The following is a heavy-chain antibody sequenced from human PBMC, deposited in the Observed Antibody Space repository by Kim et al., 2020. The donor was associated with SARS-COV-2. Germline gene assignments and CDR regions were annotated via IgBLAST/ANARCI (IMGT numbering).Heavy chain of an antibody. V-gene: IGHV3-74*01. CDR3: ARGYSWYARDALDV. J-gene: IGHJ3*01. D-gene: IGHD2-2*01. Sequence: YADSVKGRFTISRDSAENTVHLQMDKLRAEDTAVYYCARGYSWYARDALDVWGQGTAVTVSS.